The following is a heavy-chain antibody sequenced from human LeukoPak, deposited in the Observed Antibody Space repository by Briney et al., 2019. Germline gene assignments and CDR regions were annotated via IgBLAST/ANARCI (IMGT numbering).Heavy chain of an antibody. CDR3: TRPNCSSTSCYDHWFDP. Sequence: GGSLTLSCAASGFTFSGSAMHWVRQASGKGLEWVGRIRSKANSYATAYAASVKGRFTISRDDSKNTAYLQMNSLQTEDTAVYYCTRPNCSSTSCYDHWFDPWGQGTLVTVSS. CDR1: GFTFSGSA. J-gene: IGHJ5*02. D-gene: IGHD2-2*01. CDR2: IRSKANSYAT. V-gene: IGHV3-73*01.